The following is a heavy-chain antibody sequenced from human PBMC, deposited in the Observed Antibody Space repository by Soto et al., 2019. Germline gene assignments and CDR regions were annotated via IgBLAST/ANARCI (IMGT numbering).Heavy chain of an antibody. CDR3: AKDAYYDSSV. CDR2: ISGSGGRT. V-gene: IGHV3-23*01. D-gene: IGHD3-22*01. CDR1: GFTLSSYA. J-gene: IGHJ4*02. Sequence: GGSLILSFAASGFTLSSYAMSWVRQAPGKGLEWVSGISGSGGRTYYADSVKGRFTISRDNSKNTLYLQMNSLRAEDTAVYYCAKDAYYDSSVWGQGTQVTVSS.